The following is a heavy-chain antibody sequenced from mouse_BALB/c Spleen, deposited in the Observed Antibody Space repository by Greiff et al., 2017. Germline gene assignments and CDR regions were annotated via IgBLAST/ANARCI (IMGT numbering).Heavy chain of an antibody. J-gene: IGHJ2*01. CDR3: AREGLTTVVPRDFDY. D-gene: IGHD1-1*01. Sequence: EVKLMESGGGLVKPGGSLKLSCAASGFTFSSYDMSWVRQTPEKRLEWVASISSGGSTYYPDSVKGRFTISRDNARNILYLQMSSLRSEDTAMYYCAREGLTTVVPRDFDYWGQGTTLTVSS. CDR2: ISSGGST. CDR1: GFTFSSYD. V-gene: IGHV5-6-5*01.